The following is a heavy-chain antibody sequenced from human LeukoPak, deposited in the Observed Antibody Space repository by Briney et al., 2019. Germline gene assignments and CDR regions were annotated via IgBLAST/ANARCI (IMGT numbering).Heavy chain of an antibody. D-gene: IGHD5-24*01. J-gene: IGHJ4*02. CDR2: ITYNGGST. V-gene: IGHV3-64D*09. CDR3: VKDGGMATIFDF. Sequence: PGGSLRLSCSASGFTFSTSAMHWVRQAPGKGLEYVSFITYNGGSTYNADSVKGRFTISRDNSRNTLYLQMSNLRAEDTAVYHCVKDGGMATIFDFWGQGTLVTVSS. CDR1: GFTFSTSA.